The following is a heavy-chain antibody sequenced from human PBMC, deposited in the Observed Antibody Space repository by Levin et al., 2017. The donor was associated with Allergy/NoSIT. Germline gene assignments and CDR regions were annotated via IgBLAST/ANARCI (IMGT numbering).Heavy chain of an antibody. J-gene: IGHJ3*02. D-gene: IGHD5-12*01. CDR1: GFTFDDYA. CDR3: VKGDDSGYDFNAFDM. Sequence: GGSLRLSCEAAGFTFDDYAMHWVRQAPGKGLEWVSGISWNSASMGYADSVKGRFTISRDNAKNSLYLQMKSLRAEDTALYYCVKGDDSGYDFNAFDMWGQGTMVTVS. V-gene: IGHV3-9*01. CDR2: ISWNSASM.